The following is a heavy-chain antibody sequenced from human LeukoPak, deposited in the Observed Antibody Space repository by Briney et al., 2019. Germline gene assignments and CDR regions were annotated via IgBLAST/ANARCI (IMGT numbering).Heavy chain of an antibody. D-gene: IGHD3-22*01. V-gene: IGHV4-34*01. J-gene: IGHJ4*02. CDR1: GGSFSGYY. CDR3: ARGSHDSSGYYQVDY. Sequence: SETLSLTCAVYGGSFSGYYWSWIRQPPGKGLEWIGEINHSGSTNYNPSLKSRVTISVDTSKSQFSLKLSSVTAADTAVYYCARGSHDSSGYYQVDYWGQGTLVTVSS. CDR2: INHSGST.